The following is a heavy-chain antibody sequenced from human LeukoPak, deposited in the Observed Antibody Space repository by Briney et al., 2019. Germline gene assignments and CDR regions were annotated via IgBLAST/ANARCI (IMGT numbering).Heavy chain of an antibody. D-gene: IGHD1-26*01. CDR1: GYTFTGYH. V-gene: IGHV1-2*02. CDR3: ARGRIVGATTDLMYNWFDP. Sequence: APVKVSCKASGYTFTGYHMHWVRQAPGQGLEWMGWINPNSGATNYAQKFQGRVTMTRNTSISTAYMELSSLRSDDTAVYYCARGRIVGATTDLMYNWFDPWGQGTLVTVSS. J-gene: IGHJ5*02. CDR2: INPNSGAT.